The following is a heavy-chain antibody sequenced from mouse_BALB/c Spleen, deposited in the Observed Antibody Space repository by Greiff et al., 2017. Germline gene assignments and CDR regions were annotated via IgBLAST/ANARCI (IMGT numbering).Heavy chain of an antibody. Sequence: EVKVVESGGGLVKPGGSLKLSCAASGFTFSDYYMYWVRQTPEKRLEWVAYISNGGGSTYYPDTVKGRFTISRDNAKNTLYLQMSSLKSEDTAMYYCARHSETWFAYWGQGTLVTVSA. D-gene: IGHD3-2*02. CDR1: GFTFSDYY. CDR3: ARHSETWFAY. J-gene: IGHJ3*01. CDR2: ISNGGGST. V-gene: IGHV5-12*01.